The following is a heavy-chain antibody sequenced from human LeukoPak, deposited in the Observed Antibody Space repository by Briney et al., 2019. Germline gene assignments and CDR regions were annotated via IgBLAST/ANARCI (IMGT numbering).Heavy chain of an antibody. D-gene: IGHD3-3*01. J-gene: IGHJ6*03. CDR2: IYYSGST. CDR3: ARDTRHYDFGAVNYYYYYMDG. Sequence: SETLSLTCTVSGGSISSSSYYWGWIRQPPGKGLEWIGSIYYSGSTYYNPSLKSRVTISVDTSKNQFSLKLSSVTAADTAVYYCARDTRHYDFGAVNYYYYYMDGWGKGTTVTVSS. CDR1: GGSISSSSYY. V-gene: IGHV4-39*07.